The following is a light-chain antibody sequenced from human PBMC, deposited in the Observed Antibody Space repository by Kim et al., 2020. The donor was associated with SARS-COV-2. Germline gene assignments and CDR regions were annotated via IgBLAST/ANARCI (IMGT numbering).Light chain of an antibody. J-gene: IGKJ2*03. CDR1: QSVSSN. CDR3: QQYNKRPQG. V-gene: IGKV3-15*01. CDR2: GAS. Sequence: SVSAGDSATLACRQSQSVSSNLAWYQQTTGQPTRLIIYGASTRATGIPARFSGRWSGKEFTLTISRLHSEDFAVYYCQQYNKRPQGFGQGTKLEIK.